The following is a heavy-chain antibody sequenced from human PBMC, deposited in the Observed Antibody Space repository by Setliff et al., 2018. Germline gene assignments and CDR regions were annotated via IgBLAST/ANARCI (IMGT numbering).Heavy chain of an antibody. J-gene: IGHJ4*02. CDR3: AAIGLDTAMITGVLFDF. CDR1: GGTFNSFG. D-gene: IGHD5-18*01. V-gene: IGHV1-8*02. CDR2: MNPNSGNT. Sequence: ASVKVSCKTSGGTFNSFGINWVRQATGQGLEWMGWMNPNSGNTGYAQKFQGRVTMTRNTSISTAYMELSSLRSEDTAVYYCAAIGLDTAMITGVLFDFWGQGTLVTVSS.